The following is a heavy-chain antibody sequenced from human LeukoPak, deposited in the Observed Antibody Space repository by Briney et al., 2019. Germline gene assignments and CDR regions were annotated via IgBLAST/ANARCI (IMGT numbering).Heavy chain of an antibody. CDR1: GFTFSSYA. D-gene: IGHD5-18*01. J-gene: IGHJ4*02. CDR3: AKGNGYSYGRYYFDY. CDR2: ITASGGNT. Sequence: GGSLRLSCAASGFTFSSYAMGWVRQTPGKGQEWVSAITASGGNTYYADSVKGRFTISRDNSKNTLYLQVNSLRAEDTAVYYCAKGNGYSYGRYYFDYWGQGTLVTVSS. V-gene: IGHV3-23*01.